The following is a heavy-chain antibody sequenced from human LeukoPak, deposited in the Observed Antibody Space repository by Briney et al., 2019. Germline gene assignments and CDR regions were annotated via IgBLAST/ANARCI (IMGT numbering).Heavy chain of an antibody. D-gene: IGHD2-2*01. Sequence: ASVKVSCKASGYTFLSHGFNWVRQAPGQGLEWMGWTSANNRNTNYAQRLQGRVTMTTDTSNNTAYMELRTLRSDDTAVYYCARSQAVVSSSLYYYYMDVWGKGTTIIVSS. J-gene: IGHJ6*03. V-gene: IGHV1-18*01. CDR3: ARSQAVVSSSLYYYYMDV. CDR1: GYTFLSHG. CDR2: TSANNRNT.